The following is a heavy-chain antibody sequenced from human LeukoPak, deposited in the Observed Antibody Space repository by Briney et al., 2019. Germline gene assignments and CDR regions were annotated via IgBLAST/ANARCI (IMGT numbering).Heavy chain of an antibody. CDR2: IYTSVNT. CDR3: ARAGGRDNSYGFQDY. D-gene: IGHD5-18*01. CDR1: GVSISSGYYY. V-gene: IGHV4-61*02. J-gene: IGHJ4*02. Sequence: SQTLTLTCTVSGVSISSGYYYWSWIRQPAGKGLEWIGRIYTSVNTDYNPSLKNRVTLSLDTSQNHFSLRLSSVTDANTAVYYCARAGGRDNSYGFQDYWGQGTLVTVSS.